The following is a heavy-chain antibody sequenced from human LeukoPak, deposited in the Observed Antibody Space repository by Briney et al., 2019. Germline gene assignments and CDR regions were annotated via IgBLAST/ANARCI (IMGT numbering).Heavy chain of an antibody. CDR2: MTGSSGHT. CDR1: GFTFSSYS. D-gene: IGHD2-21*02. J-gene: IGHJ3*02. V-gene: IGHV3-21*01. CDR3: AREGTAREDDAFDI. Sequence: PGGSLRLSCTASGFTFSSYSMNWVRQAPGKGLEWVSSMTGSSGHTYYADSVKGRFIISRDNAKNSLYLQMNSLRAEDTAVYYCAREGTAREDDAFDIWGQGTMVTVSS.